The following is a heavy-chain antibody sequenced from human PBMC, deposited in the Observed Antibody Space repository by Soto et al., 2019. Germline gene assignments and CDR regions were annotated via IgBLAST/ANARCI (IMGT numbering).Heavy chain of an antibody. CDR1: GFTFSSYG. J-gene: IGHJ3*02. CDR2: IWYDGSNK. D-gene: IGHD6-19*01. Sequence: GGSLRLSCAASGFTFSSYGMHWVRQAPGKGLEWVAVIWYDGSNKYYADSVKGRFTISRDNSKNTLYLQMSSLRAEDTAVYYCARDVGIAVAGTGDAFDIWGQGTMVTVS. V-gene: IGHV3-33*01. CDR3: ARDVGIAVAGTGDAFDI.